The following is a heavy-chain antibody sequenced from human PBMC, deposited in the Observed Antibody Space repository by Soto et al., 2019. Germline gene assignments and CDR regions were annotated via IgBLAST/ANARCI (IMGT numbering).Heavy chain of an antibody. CDR3: ARVLLWFGELLSGWFDP. V-gene: IGHV4-30-2*01. J-gene: IGHJ5*02. CDR2: IYHSGST. CDR1: GGSISSGGYS. Sequence: QLQLQESGSGLVKPSQTLSLTCAVSGGSISSGGYSWSWIRQPPGKGLEWIGYIYHSGSTYYNPSLKRRVTISVDRSKNQFSLKLSSVTAADTAVYYCARVLLWFGELLSGWFDPWGQGTLVTVSS. D-gene: IGHD3-10*01.